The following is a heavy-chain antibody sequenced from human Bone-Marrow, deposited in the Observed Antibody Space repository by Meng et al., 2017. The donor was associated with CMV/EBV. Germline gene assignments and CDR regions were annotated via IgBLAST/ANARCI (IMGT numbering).Heavy chain of an antibody. J-gene: IGHJ6*02. CDR3: AREAGGIAASPKGGMDV. Sequence: GGSLRLSCAASGFTFSSYWMSWVRQAPGKGLEWVANIKQDGSEKYYVDSVKGRFTISRDNAKNSLYLQMNSLRAEDTAVYYCAREAGGIAASPKGGMDVWGRGTTVTVSS. CDR2: IKQDGSEK. V-gene: IGHV3-7*01. D-gene: IGHD6-13*01. CDR1: GFTFSSYW.